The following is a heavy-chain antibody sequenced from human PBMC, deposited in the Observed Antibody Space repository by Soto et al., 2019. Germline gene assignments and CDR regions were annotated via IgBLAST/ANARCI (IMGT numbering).Heavy chain of an antibody. Sequence: QVQLVQSGAEVKKPGASVKVSCKDSGYTFTGYYMHWVRQGPGQGLEWMGWINPNSGGTNYAQKCQGRVTMTRDTSISTAYMELSRLRSDDTAVYYCARAPPLVPAALFDYWGQGTLVTVSS. V-gene: IGHV1-2*02. J-gene: IGHJ4*02. CDR3: ARAPPLVPAALFDY. D-gene: IGHD2-2*01. CDR1: GYTFTGYY. CDR2: INPNSGGT.